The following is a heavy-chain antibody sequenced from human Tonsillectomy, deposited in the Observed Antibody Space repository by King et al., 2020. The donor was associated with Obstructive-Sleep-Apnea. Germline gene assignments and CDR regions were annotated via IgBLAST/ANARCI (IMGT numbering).Heavy chain of an antibody. Sequence: QLQESGPGLVKPSETLSLTCSVSGDSISSNYWSWIRQPAGEGLEWVGRIYSDGSTNSNPSLKSRVTMSLDTSKNQFSLKLSSVTAADTAGYFCAREDRYSRCYYSLYYFDFWGQGTLVTVSS. CDR3: AREDRYSRCYYSLYYFDF. CDR1: GDSISSNY. V-gene: IGHV4-4*07. J-gene: IGHJ4*02. D-gene: IGHD1-26*01. CDR2: IYSDGST.